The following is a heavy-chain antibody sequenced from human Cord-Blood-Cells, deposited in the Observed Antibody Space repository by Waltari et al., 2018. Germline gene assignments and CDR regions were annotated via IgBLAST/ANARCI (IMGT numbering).Heavy chain of an antibody. CDR3: ARHYSNYYYYGMDV. V-gene: IGHV1-69*01. J-gene: IGHJ6*02. D-gene: IGHD4-4*01. CDR2: IIPILGTA. CDR1: GGTFSSYA. Sequence: QVQLVQSGAEVKKPGSSVKVSCKASGGTFSSYAISWVRQAPGQGLERMGGIIPILGTANYAQKFQGRVTITADESTSTAYMELSSLRSEDTAVYYCARHYSNYYYYGMDVWGQGTTVTVSS.